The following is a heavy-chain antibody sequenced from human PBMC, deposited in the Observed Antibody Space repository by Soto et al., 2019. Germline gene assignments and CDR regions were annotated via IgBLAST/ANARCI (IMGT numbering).Heavy chain of an antibody. CDR2: MNPINGAT. CDR3: GRGPSPRAPAGGTPYYYAMDV. J-gene: IGHJ6*02. D-gene: IGHD6-13*01. V-gene: IGHV1-8*02. CDR1: GYDFTAYD. Sequence: GASVKVSCKASGYDFTAYDINWVRQASGQGLEWMGWMNPINGATGTARRFQGRVSMTRNTATGTAYLELTSLRSDDTAVYYCGRGPSPRAPAGGTPYYYAMDVRGQGTKVTVSS.